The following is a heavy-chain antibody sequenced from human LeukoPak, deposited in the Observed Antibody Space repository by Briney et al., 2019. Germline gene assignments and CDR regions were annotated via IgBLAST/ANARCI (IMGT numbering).Heavy chain of an antibody. CDR1: GYTFTSYD. CDR3: ARVDDAFDI. J-gene: IGHJ3*02. V-gene: IGHV1-8*03. CDR2: MNPNSGNT. Sequence: RASVRVSCKASGYTFTSYDINWVRQATGQGLEWMGWMNPNSGNTGYAQKFQGRVTITRNTSISTAYMELSGLRSEDTAVYYCARVDDAFDIWGQGTMVTVSS.